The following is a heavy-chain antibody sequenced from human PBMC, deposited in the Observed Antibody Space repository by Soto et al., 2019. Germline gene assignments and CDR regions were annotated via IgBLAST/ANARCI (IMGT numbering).Heavy chain of an antibody. Sequence: APVKLSSKAPGDTYNSYAISWGPQAPGPGLEWMGWISAYNGNTNYAQKLQGRVTMTTDTSTSTAYMELRSLRSDDTAVYDCARDRSRGSGSYYQFDYWGQGTRVTV. CDR1: GDTYNSYA. V-gene: IGHV1-18*01. CDR2: ISAYNGNT. J-gene: IGHJ4*02. CDR3: ARDRSRGSGSYYQFDY. D-gene: IGHD1-26*01.